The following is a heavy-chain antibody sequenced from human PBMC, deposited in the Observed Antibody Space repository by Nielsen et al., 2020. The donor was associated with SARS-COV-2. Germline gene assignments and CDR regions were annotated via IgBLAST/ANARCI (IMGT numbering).Heavy chain of an antibody. D-gene: IGHD4-17*01. Sequence: GESLKISCAASGFTFSSYWMHWVREAPGKGLVWVARINSDGSSTSYADSVKGRFTISIGKAKNTLYLQMNSLRAEDTAVYYCAKHPTIHDYGDYVDAFDIGGQGTMVTVSS. J-gene: IGHJ3*02. CDR2: INSDGSST. V-gene: IGHV3-74*01. CDR3: AKHPTIHDYGDYVDAFDI. CDR1: GFTFSSYW.